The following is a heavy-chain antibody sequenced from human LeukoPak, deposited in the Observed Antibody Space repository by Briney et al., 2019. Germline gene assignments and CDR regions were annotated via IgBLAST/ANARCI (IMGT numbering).Heavy chain of an antibody. V-gene: IGHV3-7*01. CDR2: IKQDGSEK. CDR3: ARDGWSPDY. J-gene: IGHJ4*02. Sequence: GGSLRLSCAASGFTFSSYAMSWVRQAPGKGLEWVANIKQDGSEKYYVDSVKGRFTISRDNAKNSLYLQMNSLRAEDTAVYYCARDGWSPDYWGQGTLVTVSS. CDR1: GFTFSSYA.